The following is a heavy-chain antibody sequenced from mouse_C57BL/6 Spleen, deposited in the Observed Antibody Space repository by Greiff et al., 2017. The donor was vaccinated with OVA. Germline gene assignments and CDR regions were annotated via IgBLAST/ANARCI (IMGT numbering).Heavy chain of an antibody. CDR1: GYSITSGYD. Sequence: EVQLVESGPGMVKPSQSLSLTCTVTGYSITSGYDWHWIRHFPGNKLEWMGYISYSGSTNYNPSLKSRISITHDTSKNHFFLKLNSVTTEDTATYYCARAPFYGSSYWYFDVWGTGTTVTVSS. CDR2: ISYSGST. D-gene: IGHD1-1*01. V-gene: IGHV3-1*01. CDR3: ARAPFYGSSYWYFDV. J-gene: IGHJ1*03.